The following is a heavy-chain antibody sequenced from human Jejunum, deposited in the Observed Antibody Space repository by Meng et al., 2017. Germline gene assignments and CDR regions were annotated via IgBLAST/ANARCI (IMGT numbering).Heavy chain of an antibody. CDR2: MYSGGAT. J-gene: IGHJ3*02. Sequence: GESLKISCAASGFKVSSNYMSWVRQGPGKGLEWLSLMYSGGATHYADSVKGRFTISRDNDKNTVYLPMDSLSADDTAVYYCARDYDSSADIPSYDIWGQGTLVTVSS. CDR1: GFKVSSNY. CDR3: ARDYDSSADIPSYDI. D-gene: IGHD3-22*01. V-gene: IGHV3-66*02.